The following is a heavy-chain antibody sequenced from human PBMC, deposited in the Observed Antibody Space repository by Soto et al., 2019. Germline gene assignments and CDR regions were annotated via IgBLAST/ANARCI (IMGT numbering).Heavy chain of an antibody. CDR1: GGSISSYY. Sequence: PSETLSLTCTVSGGSISSYYWSWIRQAPGQGLEWVGYIYYTGTTTYNPSLKSRVTISLDTSKSQFSLILRSVTAADTAVYYCARLGDYPKAFDYWGLGTMVTVSS. CDR3: ARLGDYPKAFDY. D-gene: IGHD2-21*01. J-gene: IGHJ4*03. CDR2: IYYTGTT. V-gene: IGHV4-59*08.